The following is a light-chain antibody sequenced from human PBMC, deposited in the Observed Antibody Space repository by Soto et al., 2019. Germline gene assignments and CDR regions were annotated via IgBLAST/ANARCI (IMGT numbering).Light chain of an antibody. V-gene: IGLV1-40*01. CDR3: QSYDRSLSGLV. CDR2: GNS. J-gene: IGLJ7*01. CDR1: SSNIGAGYD. Sequence: QSVLTQPPSVSGAPGQRVTISCTGSSSNIGAGYDVHWYQQLPGTAPKLLIYGNSNRPSGVPDRFSGSKSGTSASLAITGLQAEDEADYYGQSYDRSLSGLVFGTGTQLTVL.